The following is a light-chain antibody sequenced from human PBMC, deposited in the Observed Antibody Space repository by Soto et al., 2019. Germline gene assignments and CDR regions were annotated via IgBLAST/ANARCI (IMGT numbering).Light chain of an antibody. CDR1: QSITTY. V-gene: IGKV1-39*01. Sequence: DTQMTQSPSSLSASVGDRVTITCRASQSITTYLNWYQHKPGKAPRLLIFGASSLHSAVPSRFSGSGSGTDFTLTISSLQPEDFATYYCQQSYSPPWTFGQGTKVEIK. J-gene: IGKJ1*01. CDR2: GAS. CDR3: QQSYSPPWT.